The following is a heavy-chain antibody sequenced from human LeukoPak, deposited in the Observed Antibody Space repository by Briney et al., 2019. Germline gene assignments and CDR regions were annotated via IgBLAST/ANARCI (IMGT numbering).Heavy chain of an antibody. D-gene: IGHD3-10*01. Sequence: SETLSLTCTVSGGSISISTYYWGWIRQPPGKGLEWIGNIYYSGSTYYNPSLKSRVTISVDTSKNQFSLRLSSVTAADTAVYYCARGDYYDSGTSFTDAFDIWGQGTMVTVSS. J-gene: IGHJ3*02. CDR2: IYYSGST. V-gene: IGHV4-39*01. CDR3: ARGDYYDSGTSFTDAFDI. CDR1: GGSISISTYY.